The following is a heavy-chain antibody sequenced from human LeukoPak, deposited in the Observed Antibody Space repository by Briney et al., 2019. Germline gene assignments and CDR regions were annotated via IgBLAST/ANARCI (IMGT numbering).Heavy chain of an antibody. CDR1: GGSISSYY. J-gene: IGHJ4*02. V-gene: IGHV4-59*01. D-gene: IGHD3-10*01. Sequence: SETLSLTCTVSGGSISSYYWSWIRQPPGKGLEWIGYIYYSGSTNYNPSLKSRVTISVDTSKNQFSLKLSSVTAADTAVYYCARGDDVVRGVIALWGQGTLVTVSS. CDR3: ARGDDVVRGVIAL. CDR2: IYYSGST.